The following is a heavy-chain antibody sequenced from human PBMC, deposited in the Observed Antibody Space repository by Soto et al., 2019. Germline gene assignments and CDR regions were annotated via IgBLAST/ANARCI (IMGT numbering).Heavy chain of an antibody. D-gene: IGHD1-26*01. CDR1: GGTFSSYA. J-gene: IGHJ6*02. CDR2: IIPIFGTA. CDR3: ARESVVGATTGYYYYYGMDV. V-gene: IGHV1-69*13. Sequence: SVKVSCKASGGTFSSYAISWVRQAPGQGLEWMGGIIPIFGTANYAQKFQGRVTITADESTSTAYMELSSLRSEDTAVYYCARESVVGATTGYYYYYGMDVWGQGTTVTVSS.